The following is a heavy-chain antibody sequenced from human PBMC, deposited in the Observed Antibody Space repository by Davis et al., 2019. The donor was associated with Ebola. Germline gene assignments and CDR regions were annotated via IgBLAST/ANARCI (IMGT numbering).Heavy chain of an antibody. J-gene: IGHJ4*02. CDR1: GGSFSGYY. CDR2: INHSGST. V-gene: IGHV4-34*01. D-gene: IGHD6-13*01. CDR3: ARGGIAAAGLFSDY. Sequence: PSETLSLTCAVYGGSFSGYYWSWIRQPPGKGLEWIGEINHSGSTNYNPSLKSRVTISVDTSKNQFSLKLSSVTAADTAVYYCARGGIAAAGLFSDYWGQGTLVTVSS.